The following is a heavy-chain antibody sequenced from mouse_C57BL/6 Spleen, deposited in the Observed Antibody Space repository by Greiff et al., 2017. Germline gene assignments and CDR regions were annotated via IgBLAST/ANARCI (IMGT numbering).Heavy chain of an antibody. D-gene: IGHD1-1*01. CDR3: ASRAVVAMDY. CDR1: GFNIKDYY. V-gene: IGHV14-2*01. CDR2: IDPEDGDT. Sequence: EVKLVESGAELVKPGASVKLSCTASGFNIKDYYMHWVKQRPEQGLEWIGRIDPEDGDTKYAPKFKGKATITADTSSNTAYLQLSSLTADDTAVCYCASRAVVAMDYWGQGPSVTVSS. J-gene: IGHJ4*01.